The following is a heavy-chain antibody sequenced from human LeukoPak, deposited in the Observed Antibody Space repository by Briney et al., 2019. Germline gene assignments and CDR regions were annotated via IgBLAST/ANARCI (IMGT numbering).Heavy chain of an antibody. V-gene: IGHV4-59*01. J-gene: IGHJ5*02. Sequence: SETLSLTCTVSGGPISSYYWSWIRQPPGKGLEWIGYIYYSGSTNYNPSLKSRVTISVDTSKNQFSLKLSSVTAADTAVYYCARDWSDCSGGSCYLNWFDPWGQGTLVTVSS. CDR3: ARDWSDCSGGSCYLNWFDP. CDR2: IYYSGST. D-gene: IGHD2-15*01. CDR1: GGPISSYY.